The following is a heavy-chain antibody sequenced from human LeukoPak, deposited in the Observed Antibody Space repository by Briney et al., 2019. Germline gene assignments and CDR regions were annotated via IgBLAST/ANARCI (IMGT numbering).Heavy chain of an antibody. CDR1: GFIFRSYD. CDR2: IGGRTNYI. D-gene: IGHD6-13*01. CDR3: IRDLAAAGTWFDY. Sequence: GGSLRLSCEASGFIFRSYDMAWVRQAPGKGLDWIAYIGGRTNYIFYADSVKGRFTISRDNANNSLFLQMNSLRPEDSAVYYCIRDLAAAGTWFDYWGQGTLVSVSS. J-gene: IGHJ4*02. V-gene: IGHV3-21*05.